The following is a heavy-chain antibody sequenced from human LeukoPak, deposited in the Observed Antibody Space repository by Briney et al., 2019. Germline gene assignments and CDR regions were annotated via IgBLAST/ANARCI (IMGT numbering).Heavy chain of an antibody. J-gene: IGHJ4*02. CDR1: GYSFTSYW. CDR3: ARHLSDITSSPNY. D-gene: IGHD6-13*01. CDR2: IYPGASQT. Sequence: GESLRISCKGSGYSFTSYWINWVRQIPGKGLEWMGIIYPGASQTRYSPSFQGQVIISADKSLNTAYLQWSSLKASDTAVYYCARHLSDITSSPNYWGQGTLVTVSS. V-gene: IGHV5-51*01.